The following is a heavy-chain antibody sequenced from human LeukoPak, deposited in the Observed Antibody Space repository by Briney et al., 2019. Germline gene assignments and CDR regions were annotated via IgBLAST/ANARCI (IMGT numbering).Heavy chain of an antibody. J-gene: IGHJ3*02. CDR1: GGSISTYD. Sequence: SETLSLTCTVSGGSISTYDWTWIRQPAGKGLEWIGRIDSSGSTNSNPSLKSRVTMSVDTSKNHFSLKLSSVTAADTAMYYCARVGSYAFDIWDQGTMVTVSS. CDR2: IDSSGST. V-gene: IGHV4-4*07. CDR3: ARVGSYAFDI.